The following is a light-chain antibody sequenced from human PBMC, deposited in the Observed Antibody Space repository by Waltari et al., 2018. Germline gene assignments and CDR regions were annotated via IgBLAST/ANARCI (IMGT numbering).Light chain of an antibody. CDR2: GNT. J-gene: IGLJ1*01. V-gene: IGLV1-40*01. CDR3: QSYDRSLSGGYV. CDR1: RSNTGAGYD. Sequence: QSVLTQPPSVSGAPGQRVTISCPGSRSNTGAGYDVHWYQQLPGTAPNLLTYGNTKRPSGVPDRFSGSKSGTSASLAITGLQAEDEADYYCQSYDRSLSGGYVFGPGTWVTVL.